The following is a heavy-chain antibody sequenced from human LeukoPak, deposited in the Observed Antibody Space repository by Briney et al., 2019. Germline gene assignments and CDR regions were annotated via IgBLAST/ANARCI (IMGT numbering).Heavy chain of an antibody. V-gene: IGHV3-15*01. CDR3: TTGYLLAYSRGDCYFP. CDR1: GFTFSNAW. J-gene: IGHJ5*02. CDR2: IKSKTDGGTT. D-gene: IGHD2-21*02. Sequence: GGSLRLSCAAAGFTFSNAWMSWVRQAPGKGLEWVGRIKSKTDGGTTDYAAPVKGRFTISRDDSKNTLYLQMNSLKTEDTAVYYCTTGYLLAYSRGDCYFPWGQGTLVTVSS.